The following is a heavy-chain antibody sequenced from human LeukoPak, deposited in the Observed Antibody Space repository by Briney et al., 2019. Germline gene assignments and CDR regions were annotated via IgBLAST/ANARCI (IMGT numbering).Heavy chain of an antibody. Sequence: SETLSLTCTVSGYSISSGYYWGWIRQPPGKGLEWIGSIYHSGSTYYNPSLKSRVTISVDTSKNHFSLKLSSVTAADTAVYYCARERDGYDYVWGSYRYWGQGTLVTVSS. V-gene: IGHV4-38-2*02. CDR3: ARERDGYDYVWGSYRY. CDR2: IYHSGST. CDR1: GYSISSGYY. J-gene: IGHJ4*02. D-gene: IGHD3-16*02.